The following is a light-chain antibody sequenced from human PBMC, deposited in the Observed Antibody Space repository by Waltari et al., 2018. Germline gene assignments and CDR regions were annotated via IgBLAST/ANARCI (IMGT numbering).Light chain of an antibody. V-gene: IGKV1-NL1*01. CDR2: AAS. CDR1: QGISSS. CDR3: QQSYTTPVT. J-gene: IGKJ3*01. Sequence: DIQMTQSPSSLSASVGDGVTITCRASQGISSSLAWYQQRPGKAPKLLLYAASKLQSGVPSRFSGSGSGTDYTLTISSLQPEDFATYFCQQSYTTPVTFGPGTKVDIK.